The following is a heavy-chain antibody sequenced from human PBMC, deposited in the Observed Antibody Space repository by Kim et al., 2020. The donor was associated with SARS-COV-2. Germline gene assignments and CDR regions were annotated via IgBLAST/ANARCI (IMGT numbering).Heavy chain of an antibody. CDR3: TRDPAGVGRSGDCDY. V-gene: IGHV1-69*13. CDR2: IFIPLSGTP. CDR1: GGIFSSSA. J-gene: IGHJ4*02. Sequence: SVKVSCKASGGIFSSSAISWVRQAPGQGLEWLGGIFIPLSGTPNYAQRFQARVTLTADESSSTVYMELSSLRSEDTAVYYCTRDPAGVGRSGDCDYWGRGTLVTVSS. D-gene: IGHD2-2*01.